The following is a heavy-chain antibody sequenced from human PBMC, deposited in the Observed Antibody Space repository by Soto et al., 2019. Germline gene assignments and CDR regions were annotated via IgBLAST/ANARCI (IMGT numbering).Heavy chain of an antibody. D-gene: IGHD2-15*01. CDR2: VYYTETT. CDR3: ARLMFRGGAFDY. Sequence: QLQLQESGPGLVKPSETLSLTCTVSGGAISGRTYYWGWIRQYPGKALEGMANVYYTETTAYNPSLKSRLTISVEKSKNQFSLTVKSVTAADTAIYYCARLMFRGGAFDYWGQGTLVTVSS. J-gene: IGHJ4*02. V-gene: IGHV4-39*01. CDR1: GGAISGRTYY.